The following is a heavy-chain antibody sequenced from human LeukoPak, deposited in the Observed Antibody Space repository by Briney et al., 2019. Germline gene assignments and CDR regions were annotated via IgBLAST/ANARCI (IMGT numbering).Heavy chain of an antibody. CDR3: ARVPITLAGTKDAKYFQH. J-gene: IGHJ1*01. CDR1: GFTFSNYW. D-gene: IGHD6-19*01. V-gene: IGHV3-74*01. Sequence: GGSLRLSCAASGFTFSNYWMHWVRQAPGKGLVWVSRINSDGSSTTYADSVKGRFTISRDNAKNTLYLQMNSLRPEDTALYYCARVPITLAGTKDAKYFQHWGQGTLVTVSS. CDR2: INSDGSST.